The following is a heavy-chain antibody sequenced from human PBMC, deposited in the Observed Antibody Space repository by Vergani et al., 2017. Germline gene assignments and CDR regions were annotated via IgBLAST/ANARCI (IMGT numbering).Heavy chain of an antibody. CDR2: ISGSGGST. J-gene: IGHJ4*02. Sequence: VQLVESGGGVVQPGRSLRLSCAASGFTFSSYAMSWVRQAPGKGLEWVSAISGSGGSTYYADSVKGRFTISRDNSKNTLYLQMNSLRAEDTAVYYCAKGGGPALEAAGTSDYWGQGTLVTVSS. CDR3: AKGGGPALEAAGTSDY. D-gene: IGHD6-13*01. V-gene: IGHV3-23*04. CDR1: GFTFSSYA.